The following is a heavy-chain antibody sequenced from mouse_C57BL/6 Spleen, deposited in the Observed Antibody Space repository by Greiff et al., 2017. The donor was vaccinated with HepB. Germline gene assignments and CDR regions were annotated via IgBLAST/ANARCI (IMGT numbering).Heavy chain of an antibody. CDR3: ARGDYGSSGFAY. Sequence: QVQLQQPGAELVKPGASVKLSCKASGYTFTSYWMQWVNQRPGQGLEWIGEIDPSDSYTNYNQKFKGKATLTVDTSSSTAYMQLSSLTSEYSAVYYCARGDYGSSGFAYWGQGTLVTVSA. V-gene: IGHV1-50*01. J-gene: IGHJ3*01. CDR1: GYTFTSYW. D-gene: IGHD1-1*01. CDR2: IDPSDSYT.